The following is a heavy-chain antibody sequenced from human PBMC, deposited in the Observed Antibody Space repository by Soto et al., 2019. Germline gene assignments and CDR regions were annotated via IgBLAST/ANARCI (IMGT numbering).Heavy chain of an antibody. V-gene: IGHV1-18*01. CDR2: ISAHNGNT. D-gene: IGHD1-1*01. CDR3: ARGRYGDY. Sequence: QVHLVQSGAEVEKPGASAKVSCKGSGYIFTTYGITWVRQAPGQGLEWMGWISAHNGNTNYAQKLQGRVTVTRDTSTSTAYMELRNLRSDDTAVYYCARGRYGDYWGQGALVTVSS. CDR1: GYIFTTYG. J-gene: IGHJ4*02.